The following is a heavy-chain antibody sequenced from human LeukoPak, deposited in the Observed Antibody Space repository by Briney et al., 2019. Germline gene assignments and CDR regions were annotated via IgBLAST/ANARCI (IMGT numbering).Heavy chain of an antibody. J-gene: IGHJ4*02. D-gene: IGHD2/OR15-2a*01. CDR1: GFSFSSNT. Sequence: GGSLRLSCACSGFSFSSNTMSWVRQAPGRGLEWVSSISNNRSRTYYADSVKGRFTISRDNSKRTLYLHMDSLRAEHTAVYYCARDEDTSALSEYWGQGTLVTVSS. CDR2: ISNNRSRT. V-gene: IGHV3-23*01. CDR3: ARDEDTSALSEY.